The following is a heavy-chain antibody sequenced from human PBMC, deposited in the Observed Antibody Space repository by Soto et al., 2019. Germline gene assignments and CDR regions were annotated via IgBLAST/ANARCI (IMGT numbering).Heavy chain of an antibody. Sequence: QVQLVQSGAEEKKPGASVKVSCKASGYTFTSYAMHWVRQAPGQRLEWMGWINAGNGNTKYSQKSQGRGTITRDTSASTAYMELSSLRSEDTAVYYCARALTTVTTGGWFDPWGQGTLVTVSS. J-gene: IGHJ5*02. CDR3: ARALTTVTTGGWFDP. D-gene: IGHD4-17*01. V-gene: IGHV1-3*05. CDR1: GYTFTSYA. CDR2: INAGNGNT.